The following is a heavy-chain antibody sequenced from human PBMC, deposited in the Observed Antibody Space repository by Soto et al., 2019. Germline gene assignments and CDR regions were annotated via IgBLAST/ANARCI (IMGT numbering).Heavy chain of an antibody. Sequence: QVQLQQWGAGLLKPSETLSLTCAVYGGSFSGYYWSWIRQPPGKGLEWNGEINHSGSTNYNPSLKSRVTISVDTSKNPFSLKLSSVTVADTAVYYCARGGEIAADPCRDVWFDTWGQGTLVTVSS. V-gene: IGHV4-34*01. CDR3: ARGGEIAADPCRDVWFDT. CDR2: INHSGST. J-gene: IGHJ5*02. CDR1: GGSFSGYY. D-gene: IGHD6-13*01.